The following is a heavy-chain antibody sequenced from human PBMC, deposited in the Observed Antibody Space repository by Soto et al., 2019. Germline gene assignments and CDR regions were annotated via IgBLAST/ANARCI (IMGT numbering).Heavy chain of an antibody. Sequence: SETLSLTCTVSGGSVSSGSYYWSWIRQPPGKGLEWIGYIYYSGSTNYNPSLKSRVTISVDTSKNQVSLKLSSVTAADTAVYYCARGGTLWNPGYWGQGTLVTVSS. CDR2: IYYSGST. D-gene: IGHD1-1*01. CDR3: ARGGTLWNPGY. J-gene: IGHJ4*02. V-gene: IGHV4-61*01. CDR1: GGSVSSGSYY.